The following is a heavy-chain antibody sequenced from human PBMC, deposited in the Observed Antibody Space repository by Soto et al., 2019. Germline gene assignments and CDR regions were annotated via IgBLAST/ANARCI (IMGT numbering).Heavy chain of an antibody. D-gene: IGHD6-6*01. CDR2: ISGSGGST. Sequence: EVQLLESGGGLVQPGGSLRLSCAASGFTFTTYAMSWVRQAPGKGLEWVSAISGSGGSTYYTDSVKGRFTISRDNSKNTLYLQMNTLIAEDTAVYYCPKKWDTTFSSSSHWGQGTLVTVSS. V-gene: IGHV3-23*01. CDR3: PKKWDTTFSSSSH. J-gene: IGHJ4*02. CDR1: GFTFTTYA.